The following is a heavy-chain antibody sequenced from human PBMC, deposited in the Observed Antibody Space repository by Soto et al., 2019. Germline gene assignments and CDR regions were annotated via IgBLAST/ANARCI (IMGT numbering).Heavy chain of an antibody. CDR3: ASVVVGATRQTGSDH. J-gene: IGHJ4*02. D-gene: IGHD2-15*01. CDR2: VHSSRGT. V-gene: IGHV4-39*01. CDR1: HGSITSGDYF. Sequence: PSETLSLTCTVSHGSITSGDYFWAWIRQPPGKGLEFIGSVHSSRGTYYSPSLKSRASISVDKSKNQFSLKFTYVNAGDTAVYFCASVVVGATRQTGSDHWGQGTLGTASS.